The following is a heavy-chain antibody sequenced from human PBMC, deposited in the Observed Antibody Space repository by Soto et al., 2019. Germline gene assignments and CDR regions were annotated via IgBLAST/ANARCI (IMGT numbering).Heavy chain of an antibody. CDR1: GYTFSDFS. V-gene: IGHV1-2*04. CDR3: ARDPYTSSSGYYYGMDV. Sequence: EASVKVSCKASGYTFSDFSRHWVRQAPGQRLEWVGWMNPDTGGTNYAQKFQGWVTMTRDTSISTAYMELSRLRSDDTAVYYCARDPYTSSSGYYYGMDVWGQGTTVTVSS. CDR2: MNPDTGGT. D-gene: IGHD6-13*01. J-gene: IGHJ6*02.